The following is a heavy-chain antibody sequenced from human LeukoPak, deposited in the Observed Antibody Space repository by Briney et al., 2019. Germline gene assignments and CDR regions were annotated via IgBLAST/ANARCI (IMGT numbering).Heavy chain of an antibody. CDR3: AIHPGAPFYIGVVPAVPFDP. J-gene: IGHJ5*02. Sequence: GAFLKICCKGSGYSFTSYWICWGHQMPGEGVEGMGSIGHSDSYNNYSPSFQGHDTTSADKSISTAYLQWSSLKASDTAMYYCAIHPGAPFYIGVVPAVPFDPWGQGTLVTVSS. V-gene: IGHV5-10-1*01. CDR2: IGHSDSYN. D-gene: IGHD2-2*01. CDR1: GYSFTSYW.